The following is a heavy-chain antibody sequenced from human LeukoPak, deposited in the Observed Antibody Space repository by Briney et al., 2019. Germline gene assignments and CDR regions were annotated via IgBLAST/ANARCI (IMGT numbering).Heavy chain of an antibody. D-gene: IGHD3-10*01. Sequence: GGSLRLSCAASGFTFSSYWMHWVRQAPGKGLVWVSRIHSDGSSTNYADSVKGRFTISRDNAKNTLYLQLNSLRAEDTAVYYCARGLFGSGSYYNVYPFDYWGQGTLVTVCS. CDR3: ARGLFGSGSYYNVYPFDY. CDR1: GFTFSSYW. V-gene: IGHV3-74*01. CDR2: IHSDGSST. J-gene: IGHJ4*02.